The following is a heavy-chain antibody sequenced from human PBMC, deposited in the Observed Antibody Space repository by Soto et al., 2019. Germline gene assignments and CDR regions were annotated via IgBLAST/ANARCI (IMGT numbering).Heavy chain of an antibody. CDR2: ISGSGGRI. CDR1: GFIFSNYA. CDR3: AKDTQWLARGNFDY. D-gene: IGHD6-19*01. V-gene: IGHV3-23*01. J-gene: IGHJ4*02. Sequence: EVQLLESGGGLIQPGGSLRLSCAASGFIFSNYAMNWVRQAPGKGLEWVSAISGSGGRINYADSVKGRFTISRDNSKNTLYLHMNVLRGEDTALYFCAKDTQWLARGNFDYWGQGTLVTVSS.